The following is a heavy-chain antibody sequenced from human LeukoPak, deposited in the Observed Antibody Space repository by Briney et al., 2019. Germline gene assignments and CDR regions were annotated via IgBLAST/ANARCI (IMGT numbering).Heavy chain of an antibody. CDR2: IYYSGST. CDR1: GGSISSSSYY. CDR3: ARDSSIVVVPAPFDY. D-gene: IGHD2-2*01. Sequence: SETLSLTCSVSGGSISSSSYYWGCIPQPPGKGLEWIGSIYYSGSTYYNPSLKSRVTISVDTSKNQFSLKLSAVTVADTAVYYCARDSSIVVVPAPFDYWGQGTLVTVSS. V-gene: IGHV4-39*07. J-gene: IGHJ4*02.